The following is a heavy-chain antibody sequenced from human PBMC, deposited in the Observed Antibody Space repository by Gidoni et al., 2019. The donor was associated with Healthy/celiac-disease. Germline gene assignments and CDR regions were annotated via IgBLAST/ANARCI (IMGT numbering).Heavy chain of an antibody. CDR1: GFTVSSNY. Sequence: EVQLVASGGGLIQPGGSLRLPCAASGFTVSSNYMSWVRQAPGKGLEWVSVIYSGGSTYYADSVKGRFTISRDNSKNTLYLQMNSRRAEDTAVYYCARVPLLIPRRGRSTYWYFDLWGRGTLVTVSS. V-gene: IGHV3-53*01. CDR2: IYSGGST. D-gene: IGHD2-2*02. CDR3: ARVPLLIPRRGRSTYWYFDL. J-gene: IGHJ2*01.